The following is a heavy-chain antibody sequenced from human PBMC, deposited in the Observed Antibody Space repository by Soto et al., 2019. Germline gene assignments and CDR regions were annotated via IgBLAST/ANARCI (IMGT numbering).Heavy chain of an antibody. J-gene: IGHJ4*02. Sequence: GGSLRLSCAASGFTFSSYGMHWVRQAPGEGLEWVAVISYDGSNKYYADSVKGRFTISRDNSKNTLYLQMNSLRAEYTAVYYCAKDLGYYDSSDEAGYWGQGTLVTVSS. CDR1: GFTFSSYG. V-gene: IGHV3-30*18. CDR2: ISYDGSNK. D-gene: IGHD3-22*01. CDR3: AKDLGYYDSSDEAGY.